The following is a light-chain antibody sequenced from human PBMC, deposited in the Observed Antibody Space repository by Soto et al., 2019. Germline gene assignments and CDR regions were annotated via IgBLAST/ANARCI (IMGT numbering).Light chain of an antibody. Sequence: EIVMTQSPATLSVSPGETATLSCRASQSISNYLAWYQHKPGQAPRLLIFDASNRATGIPARFSGSGSGTDFTLTISSLEPEDFAVYYCQQRSNWPLTFGGGTKVDIK. CDR2: DAS. CDR1: QSISNY. CDR3: QQRSNWPLT. V-gene: IGKV3-11*01. J-gene: IGKJ4*01.